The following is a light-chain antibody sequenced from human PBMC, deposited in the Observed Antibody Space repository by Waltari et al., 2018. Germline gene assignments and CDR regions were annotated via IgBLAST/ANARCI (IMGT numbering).Light chain of an antibody. V-gene: IGLV3-21*02. Sequence: SYVLTQPPSESLAPGQTARITSGGNNIGTKSGHWYQHKPGQAPVLVVYDDSARPSGISVRFSGSNSGNTATLTFTRVEAGDEADYYCQVWDTSSDQVVFGGGTKLTVL. J-gene: IGLJ3*02. CDR3: QVWDTSSDQVV. CDR1: NIGTKS. CDR2: DDS.